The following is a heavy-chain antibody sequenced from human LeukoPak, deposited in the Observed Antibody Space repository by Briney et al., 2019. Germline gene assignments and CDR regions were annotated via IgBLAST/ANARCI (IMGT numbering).Heavy chain of an antibody. Sequence: ASVKLSCKASGYTFTRYVISWVRQAPGQGLKWMGWISAYNGNTNSAPKLQCRVTMTTDTSPRTANTELRSLRSEEPALLYCARQGRSGRVDYWGQGTLVTVSS. V-gene: IGHV1-18*01. CDR3: ARQGRSGRVDY. CDR2: ISAYNGNT. J-gene: IGHJ4*02. D-gene: IGHD3-3*01. CDR1: GYTFTRYV.